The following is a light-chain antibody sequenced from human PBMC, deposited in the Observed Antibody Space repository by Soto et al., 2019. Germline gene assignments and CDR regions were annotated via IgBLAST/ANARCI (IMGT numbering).Light chain of an antibody. V-gene: IGKV3-20*01. CDR1: QSVSSRY. Sequence: EIVLTQSPGTLSLSPGERATLSCRASQSVSSRYLAWYQQKPGQAPRLLIDDASTRATGIPGRFSGSGSGTDLTLTISSLESEDLAMYYCQQYGSSPLFTVRPGTKVNIK. CDR2: DAS. J-gene: IGKJ3*01. CDR3: QQYGSSPLFT.